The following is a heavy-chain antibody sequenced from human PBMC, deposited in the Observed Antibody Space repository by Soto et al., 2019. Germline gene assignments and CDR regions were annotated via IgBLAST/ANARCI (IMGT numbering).Heavy chain of an antibody. D-gene: IGHD2-21*01. J-gene: IGHJ4*02. CDR3: ARGAGHTVVLPLFDF. CDR2: ISNDGGKK. CDR1: GYAFTSYA. Sequence: PGGALRLSCEASGYAFTSYALHWVRQAPGKGLEWVALISNDGGKKQYAASVEGRFTVSRDSSRNTLYLQLNSLRADDTAVYFCARGAGHTVVLPLFDFWGPGELVHVSP. V-gene: IGHV3-30-3*01.